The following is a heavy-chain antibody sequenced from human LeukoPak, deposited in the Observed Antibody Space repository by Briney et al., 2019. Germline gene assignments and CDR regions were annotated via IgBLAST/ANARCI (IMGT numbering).Heavy chain of an antibody. D-gene: IGHD6-13*01. CDR2: IRSKAYGGTT. CDR1: GFTFGDYA. V-gene: IGHV3-49*04. J-gene: IGHJ4*02. CDR3: ARARYVAAAGHTFDY. Sequence: PGRSLRLSCTASGFTFGDYAMSWVRQAPGKGLEWVGFIRSKAYGGTTEYAASVKGRFTISRDDSKSIAYLQMNSLKTEDTAVYHCARARYVAAAGHTFDYWGQGTLVTVSS.